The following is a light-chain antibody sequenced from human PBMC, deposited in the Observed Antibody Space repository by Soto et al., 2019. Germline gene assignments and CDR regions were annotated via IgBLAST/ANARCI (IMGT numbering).Light chain of an antibody. V-gene: IGKV3-15*01. CDR1: QSVSSN. J-gene: IGKJ1*01. CDR3: QQYNNWPWT. CDR2: GAS. Sequence: EIVMTQSPATLSVSPGERAPLSCRASQSVSSNLAWYQQKPGQAPRLLIYGASTRATGIPARFSGSGSGTEFTLTISSLQSEEFAVYYCQQYNNWPWTVGQGTKVDIK.